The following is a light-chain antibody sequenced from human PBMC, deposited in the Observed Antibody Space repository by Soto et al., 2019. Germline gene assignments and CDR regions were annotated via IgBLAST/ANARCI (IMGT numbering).Light chain of an antibody. J-gene: IGKJ1*01. V-gene: IGKV1-39*01. CDR3: QQAYGAPPT. CDR2: AAS. Sequence: DIQMTQSPSSLSASVGDRVTITCRASQSITTYLNWYQQTLGEAPKLLIYAASRLQIGVPSRFSGSGSGTDFTLTISSLQPEDFATYYYQQAYGAPPTFGQGTKVDIK. CDR1: QSITTY.